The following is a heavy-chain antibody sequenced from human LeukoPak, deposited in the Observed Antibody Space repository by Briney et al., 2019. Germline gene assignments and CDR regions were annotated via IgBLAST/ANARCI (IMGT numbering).Heavy chain of an antibody. V-gene: IGHV4-31*03. Sequence: SQTLSLTCTVSGGSIISGANYWSWIRQRRGRGLEWIGYIYSSGHTYYNPSLKSRVFLSVDTSKNQFSLKVTSVTAAETAVYYCARAPSVDWYRFQLWGQGTLVTVSS. CDR2: IYSSGHT. CDR1: GGSIISGANY. D-gene: IGHD3-9*01. J-gene: IGHJ1*01. CDR3: ARAPSVDWYRFQL.